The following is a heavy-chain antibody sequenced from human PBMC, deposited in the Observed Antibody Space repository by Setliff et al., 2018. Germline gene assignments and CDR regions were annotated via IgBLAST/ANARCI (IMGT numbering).Heavy chain of an antibody. CDR1: GYIFTNYW. Sequence: GESLKISCKASGYIFTNYWIGWVRQMPGKGLEWMGVIYPGDSDTRYSPPFQGQVTISADKSINTAYLQWSSLKATDTAIYYCTRHEDRNKCTSSSCYRENDAFDVWGQGAMVTVSS. CDR2: IYPGDSDT. D-gene: IGHD2-2*01. CDR3: TRHEDRNKCTSSSCYRENDAFDV. J-gene: IGHJ3*01. V-gene: IGHV5-51*01.